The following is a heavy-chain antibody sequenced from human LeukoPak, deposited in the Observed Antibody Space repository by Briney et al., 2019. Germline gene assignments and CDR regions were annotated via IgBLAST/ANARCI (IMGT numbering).Heavy chain of an antibody. D-gene: IGHD1-26*01. V-gene: IGHV3-66*01. J-gene: IGHJ4*02. CDR3: ASEKYSGSSDY. CDR1: GFTVSSNY. CDR2: IYSGGST. Sequence: PGESLRLSCAASGFTVSSNYMSWVRQAPGKGLEWVSVIYSGGSTYYADSVKGRFTISRDNSKNTLYLQMNSLRAEDTAVYYCASEKYSGSSDYWGQGTLVTVSS.